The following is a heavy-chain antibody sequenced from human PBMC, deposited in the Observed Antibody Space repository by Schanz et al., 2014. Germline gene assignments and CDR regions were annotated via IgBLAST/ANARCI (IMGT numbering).Heavy chain of an antibody. D-gene: IGHD6-13*01. J-gene: IGHJ4*02. CDR1: GYTFTSYF. CDR3: ARDEVDAAAGGNY. Sequence: QVQLVQSGTEVKKPGASVKVSCKASGYTFTSYFIHWVRQAPGQGLEWMGIINPSGGSTTYAQKFQGRVTMTRDTSTSTVYMELSSLRSEDTAVYYCARDEVDAAAGGNYWGQGTLVTVSS. CDR2: INPSGGST. V-gene: IGHV1-46*03.